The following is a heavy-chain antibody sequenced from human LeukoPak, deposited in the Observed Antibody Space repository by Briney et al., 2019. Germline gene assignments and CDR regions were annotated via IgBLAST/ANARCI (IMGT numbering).Heavy chain of an antibody. D-gene: IGHD3-9*01. CDR3: AKLGFVLRYFDWLWGGAIDY. J-gene: IGHJ4*02. V-gene: IGHV3-30*18. CDR1: GFTFSSYG. CDR2: ISYDGSNK. Sequence: GGSLRLSCAASGFTFSSYGMHWDRQAPGKGLEWVAVISYDGSNKYYADSVKGRFTISRDNSKNTLYLQMNSLRAEDTAVYYCAKLGFVLRYFDWLWGGAIDYWGQGTLLTVSS.